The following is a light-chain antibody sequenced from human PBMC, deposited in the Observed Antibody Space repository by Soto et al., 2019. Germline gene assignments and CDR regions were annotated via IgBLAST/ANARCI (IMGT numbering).Light chain of an antibody. Sequence: DIVMTQSPDSLAVSLGETATINCKSSPSVLYSSNNKNYLAWYQQKPGQPPKLLIYWASTRESGVPHRFSGSGSGTDFTLTISSLQAEDVAVYYCQQYYSTPYTFGQGTKLEIK. CDR1: PSVLYSSNNKNY. J-gene: IGKJ2*01. CDR3: QQYYSTPYT. V-gene: IGKV4-1*01. CDR2: WAS.